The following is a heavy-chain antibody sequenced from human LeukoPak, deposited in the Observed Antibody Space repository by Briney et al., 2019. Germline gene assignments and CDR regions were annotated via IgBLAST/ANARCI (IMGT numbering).Heavy chain of an antibody. V-gene: IGHV3-48*01. Sequence: GGSLRLSCAASGFTFSIYSMNWVRQAPGKGLEWVSYISSSNSAIYYADSVKGRFTISRDNANNSLYLQVNSLRAEDAAVYYCARVDYLYGGSIDYWGQGTLVTVSS. CDR2: ISSSNSAI. CDR3: ARVDYLYGGSIDY. CDR1: GFTFSIYS. J-gene: IGHJ4*02. D-gene: IGHD4/OR15-4a*01.